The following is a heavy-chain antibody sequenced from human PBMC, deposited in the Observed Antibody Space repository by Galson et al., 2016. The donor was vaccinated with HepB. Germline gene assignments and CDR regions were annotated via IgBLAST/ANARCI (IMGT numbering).Heavy chain of an antibody. CDR2: IIPIFGTA. CDR1: GGTFSIYA. D-gene: IGHD6-19*01. CDR3: ARGYTSGWRWFDP. Sequence: SVKVSCKASGGTFSIYAISWVRQAPGQGLGWMGGIIPIFGTANYAQKFQGRVTITADKSTSTAYMELTSLRSEDTAVYYCARGYTSGWRWFDPWGQGTLVTVSS. V-gene: IGHV1-69*06. J-gene: IGHJ5*02.